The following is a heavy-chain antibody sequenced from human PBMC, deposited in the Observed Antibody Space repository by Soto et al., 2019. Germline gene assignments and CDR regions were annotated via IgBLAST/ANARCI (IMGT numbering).Heavy chain of an antibody. CDR3: ASSSWAVNTIDY. CDR1: GGSISSSY. Sequence: SETLSLTCTVSGGSISSSYWSWIRQHPGKGLEWIGYIYYSGSTYYNPSLNSRVTISVDTSKNQFSLKLSSVTAADTAVYYCASSSWAVNTIDYWGQGTLVTVSS. D-gene: IGHD4-17*01. CDR2: IYYSGST. V-gene: IGHV4-59*06. J-gene: IGHJ4*02.